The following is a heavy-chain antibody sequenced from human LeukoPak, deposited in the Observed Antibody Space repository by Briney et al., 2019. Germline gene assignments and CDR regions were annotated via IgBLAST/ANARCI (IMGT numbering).Heavy chain of an antibody. Sequence: GGSLRLSCAASAFTFSTYWMTWVRQAPGKGLEWVANIKQDGNEKYCVDSVKGRFTISRDNAKNSLFLQMNSLRAEDTAVYYCARVTSSGWFVRKVYHFDSWGQGTLVTVSS. J-gene: IGHJ4*02. V-gene: IGHV3-7*01. CDR3: ARVTSSGWFVRKVYHFDS. D-gene: IGHD6-19*01. CDR2: IKQDGNEK. CDR1: AFTFSTYW.